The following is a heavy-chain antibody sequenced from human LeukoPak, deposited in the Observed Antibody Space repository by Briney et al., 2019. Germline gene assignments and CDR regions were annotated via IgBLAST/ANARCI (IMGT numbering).Heavy chain of an antibody. D-gene: IGHD2-2*01. V-gene: IGHV1-2*02. CDR1: GYTFTGYY. J-gene: IGHJ1*01. CDR2: INPDTGGT. CDR3: ASGGEVCSSTSCYRGHEH. Sequence: ASVKVSCKSSGYTFTGYYMHWVRQAPGQGLEWMGWINPDTGGTSYTQRFQGRVTMTRDASISTAYMELRRLTSDDTAVYYCASGGEVCSSTSCYRGHEHWGQGTLVTVSS.